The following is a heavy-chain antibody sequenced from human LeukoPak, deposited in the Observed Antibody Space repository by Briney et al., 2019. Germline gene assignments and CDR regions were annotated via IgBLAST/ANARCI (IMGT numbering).Heavy chain of an antibody. CDR3: ASKAVPAAMLKHTGWVV. D-gene: IGHD2-2*01. CDR2: INHSGST. CDR1: GGSFSGYY. Sequence: SETLSLTCAVYGGSFSGYYWSWNRQPPGKGLEWIGEINHSGSTNYNPSLKSRVTISVDTSKNQFSLKLSSVTAADTAVYYCASKAVPAAMLKHTGWVVWGKGTTVTVSS. V-gene: IGHV4-34*01. J-gene: IGHJ6*04.